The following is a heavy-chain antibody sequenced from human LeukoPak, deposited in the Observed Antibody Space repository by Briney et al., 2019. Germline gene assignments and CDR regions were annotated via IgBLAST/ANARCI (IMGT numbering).Heavy chain of an antibody. CDR3: ARCLSITGTLPFDP. D-gene: IGHD1-20*01. V-gene: IGHV1-2*02. CDR1: GYTFTGYY. Sequence: ASVKVSCKASGYTFTGYYMHWVRQAPGQGLEWMGWINPNSGGTNYAQKFQGRVTMTRDTSISTAYMELSRLRSDDTAVYYCARCLSITGTLPFDPWGQGTLVTVSS. CDR2: INPNSGGT. J-gene: IGHJ5*02.